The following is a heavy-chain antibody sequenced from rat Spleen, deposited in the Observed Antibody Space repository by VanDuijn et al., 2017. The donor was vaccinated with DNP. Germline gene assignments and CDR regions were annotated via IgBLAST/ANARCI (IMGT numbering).Heavy chain of an antibody. V-gene: IGHV5S13*01. CDR2: ISTGGGNT. D-gene: IGHD1-9*01. Sequence: EVQLVESGGGLVQPGRSLKLSCAASGFTFSNSDMAWVRQAPTKGLEWVAYISTGGGNTYIRDSVKGRFTISRDNAKNTQYLQMDSLRSEESATYYCATHRNHYTYSPYWGQGVMVTVSS. CDR1: GFTFSNSD. CDR3: ATHRNHYTYSPY. J-gene: IGHJ2*01.